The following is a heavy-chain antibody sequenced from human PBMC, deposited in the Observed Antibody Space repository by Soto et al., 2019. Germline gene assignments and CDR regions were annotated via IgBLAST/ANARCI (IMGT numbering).Heavy chain of an antibody. Sequence: EVQLVESGGGLVQPGRSLRLSCAASGFTFDDYAMHGVRQAPGKGLEWVSGISWNSGSIGYADSVKGRFTISRDNAKNSLYLQMNSLRAEDTALYYCAATAGGYYYYGMDVWGQGTTVTVSS. D-gene: IGHD6-13*01. J-gene: IGHJ6*02. V-gene: IGHV3-9*01. CDR3: AATAGGYYYYGMDV. CDR2: ISWNSGSI. CDR1: GFTFDDYA.